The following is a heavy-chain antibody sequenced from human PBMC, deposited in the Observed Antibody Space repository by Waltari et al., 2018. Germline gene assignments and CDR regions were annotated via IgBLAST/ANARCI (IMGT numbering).Heavy chain of an antibody. CDR3: ARGLNIWFGELLDDD. J-gene: IGHJ4*02. Sequence: QVQLVQSGAEVKKPGASVKVSCKASGYPFTGSYMHWVRQAPGQGLEWMGWNNPNSGGTNYAQKFQGRVTMTRDTSSSTAYMERSRLGSDDTAVYYCARGLNIWFGELLDDDWGQGTLVTVSS. V-gene: IGHV1-2*02. D-gene: IGHD3-10*01. CDR2: NNPNSGGT. CDR1: GYPFTGSY.